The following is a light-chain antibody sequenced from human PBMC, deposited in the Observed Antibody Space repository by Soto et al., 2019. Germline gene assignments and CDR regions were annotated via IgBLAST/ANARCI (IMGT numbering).Light chain of an antibody. CDR2: DAS. J-gene: IGKJ5*01. V-gene: IGKV1-5*01. Sequence: IQMTQSPSTLSASVLDRVTMTCRASQTISTWLSWYQHKPGKAPNLLIYDASTLMSGVPSRFSGSGSGTEFTLTISSLQPGDFATYYCQQSETYPLTFGQGTRLEIK. CDR3: QQSETYPLT. CDR1: QTISTW.